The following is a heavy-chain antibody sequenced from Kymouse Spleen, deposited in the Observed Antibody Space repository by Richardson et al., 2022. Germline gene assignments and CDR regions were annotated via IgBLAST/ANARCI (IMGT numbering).Heavy chain of an antibody. D-gene: IGHD3-3*01. CDR1: GGSISSSSYY. CDR3: ASRLRFLEWLTGSP. J-gene: IGHJ5*02. CDR2: IYYSGST. V-gene: IGHV4-39*01. Sequence: QLQLQESGPGLVKPSETLSLTCTVSGGSISSSSYYWGWIRQPPGKGLEWIGSIYYSGSTYYNPSLKSRVTISVDTSKNQFSLKLSSVTAADTAVYYCASRLRFLEWLTGSPWGQGTLVTVSS.